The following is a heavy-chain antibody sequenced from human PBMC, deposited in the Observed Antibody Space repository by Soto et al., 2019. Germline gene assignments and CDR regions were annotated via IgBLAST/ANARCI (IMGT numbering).Heavy chain of an antibody. J-gene: IGHJ1*01. V-gene: IGHV3-48*01. CDR3: VATPGYIHH. CDR2: ISSSSSSI. CDR1: AYSFSSYS. Sequence: EVRLVESGGGVVQPGGSLRLSCTASAYSFSSYSMNWVRQAPGKGLEWLSYISSSSSSIYYADSVEGRFTISRDNAKNSLYLQMNSLRAEDTAVYYCVATPGYIHHWGQGTLVTVSS.